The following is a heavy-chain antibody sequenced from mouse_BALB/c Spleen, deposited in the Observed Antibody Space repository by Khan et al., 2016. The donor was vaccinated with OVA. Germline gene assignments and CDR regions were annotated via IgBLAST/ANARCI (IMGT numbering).Heavy chain of an antibody. Sequence: QVQLKQSGPGLVQPSQSLSITCTVSGFSLTTYGIHWVRQSPGKGLDWLGVIWSGGSTDYNAPFMSRLSITKDNSKSQVFFQMNSLHTDDTAIYYWARHSYRYDFTYWGQGTLVTVSA. CDR3: ARHSYRYDFTY. CDR2: IWSGGST. D-gene: IGHD2-12*01. V-gene: IGHV2-2*01. CDR1: GFSLTTYG. J-gene: IGHJ3*01.